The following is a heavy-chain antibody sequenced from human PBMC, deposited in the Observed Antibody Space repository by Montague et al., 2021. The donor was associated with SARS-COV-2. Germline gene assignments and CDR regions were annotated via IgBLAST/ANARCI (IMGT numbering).Heavy chain of an antibody. Sequence: TLSLTCTVSGGSISNGSYYWSWIRQPAGKGLEWIGRISISGSTNYNPSLKSRVTISVDTSKNQFSLKLSSVTAADTAVYYCARDIAVAGLFDYWGQGTLVTVSS. CDR3: ARDIAVAGLFDY. CDR1: GGSISNGSYY. J-gene: IGHJ4*02. CDR2: ISISGST. V-gene: IGHV4-61*02. D-gene: IGHD6-19*01.